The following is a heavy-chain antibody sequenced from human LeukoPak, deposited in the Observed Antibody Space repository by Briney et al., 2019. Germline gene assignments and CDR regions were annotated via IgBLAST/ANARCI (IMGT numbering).Heavy chain of an antibody. CDR3: ARGRRAHFDWFGKYGMDV. D-gene: IGHD3-9*01. V-gene: IGHV4-34*01. CDR1: GGSFSGYY. CDR2: ISHSGST. Sequence: PSETLSLTCAVYGGSFSGYYWSWIRQPPGKGLEWIGEISHSGSTNYNPSLKSRVTISVDTSKNQFSLKLSSVTAADTAVYYCARGRRAHFDWFGKYGMDVWGQGTTVTVSS. J-gene: IGHJ6*02.